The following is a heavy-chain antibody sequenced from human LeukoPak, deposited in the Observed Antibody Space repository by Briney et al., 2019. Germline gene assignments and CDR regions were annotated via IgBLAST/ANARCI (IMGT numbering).Heavy chain of an antibody. CDR3: ARELVGSKDY. CDR2: ISSSSSYI. D-gene: IGHD2-2*01. CDR1: GLTFSSYS. J-gene: IGHJ4*02. Sequence: MTGGSLRLSCAASGLTFSSYSMNWVRQAPGKGLEWVSSISSSSSYIYYADSVKGRFTISRDNAKNSLYLQMNSLRAEDTAVYYCARELVGSKDYWGQGTLVTVSS. V-gene: IGHV3-21*01.